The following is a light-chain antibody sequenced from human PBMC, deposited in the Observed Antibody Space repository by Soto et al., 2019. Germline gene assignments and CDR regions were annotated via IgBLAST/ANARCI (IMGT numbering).Light chain of an antibody. J-gene: IGKJ2*01. CDR1: QDISDF. V-gene: IGKV1-27*01. CDR2: DAS. Sequence: DIQMTQSPSSLSASVGDRVTITCRASQDISDFLAWYQQRPGKIPNLLVYDASTLQSGVPTRFSGSGSGTHFTLTISSLQPEDVASYYCQEYHSLLYNFGQGTKVDIK. CDR3: QEYHSLLYN.